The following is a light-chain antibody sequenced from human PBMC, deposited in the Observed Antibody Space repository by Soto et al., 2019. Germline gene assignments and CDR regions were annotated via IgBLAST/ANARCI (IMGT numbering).Light chain of an antibody. CDR3: QQYGSSPWT. Sequence: EIVLTQSPGTLSLSPGERATLSCRASQSVSSNYLAWYQQKPGQTPRLLIYGASSRATGIPDRFSGSGSGTXXXXXXXXXEPEDFAVFYCQQYGSSPWTFGQGTKVEIK. V-gene: IGKV3-20*01. CDR2: GAS. J-gene: IGKJ1*01. CDR1: QSVSSNY.